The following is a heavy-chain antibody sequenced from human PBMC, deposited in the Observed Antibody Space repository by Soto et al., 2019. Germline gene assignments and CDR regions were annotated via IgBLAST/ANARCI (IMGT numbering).Heavy chain of an antibody. CDR1: GFTFSNYG. V-gene: IGHV3-33*01. J-gene: IGHJ2*01. CDR3: ARDPNGDGDWFFDL. CDR2: IMYDGSNK. D-gene: IGHD3-10*01. Sequence: QVQLVESGGGVVQPGRSLRLSCAASGFTFSNYGMHWVRQAPGKGLEWVALIMYDGSNKYYADSVKGRFTISRDNSKNTVYVQRNSLRAEDTAVYFCARDPNGDGDWFFDLWGRGTLVTVSS.